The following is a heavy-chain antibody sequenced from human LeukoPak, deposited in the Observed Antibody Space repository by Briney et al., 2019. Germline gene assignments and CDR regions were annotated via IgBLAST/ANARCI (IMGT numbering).Heavy chain of an antibody. Sequence: ASVKVSCKASGGTFSNYAISWVRQAPGQGLEWMGGIIPIFGTANYAQRFQGRVTITTDESTSTAYMELSSLRSEDTAVYYCARGRKVAAAGRSLDYWGQGTLVTVSS. CDR3: ARGRKVAAAGRSLDY. CDR1: GGTFSNYA. J-gene: IGHJ4*02. D-gene: IGHD6-13*01. CDR2: IIPIFGTA. V-gene: IGHV1-69*05.